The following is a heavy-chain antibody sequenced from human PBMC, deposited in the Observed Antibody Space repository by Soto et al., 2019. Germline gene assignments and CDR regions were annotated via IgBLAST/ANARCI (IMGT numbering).Heavy chain of an antibody. CDR3: AREPPYSRYFDY. J-gene: IGHJ4*02. CDR1: GGTFSSYA. V-gene: IGHV1-69*13. Sequence: ASVKVSCKASGGTFSSYAISWVRQAPGQGLEWMGGIIPIFGTANYAQKFQGRVTITADESTSTVYMELRGLTSEDTAVYYCAREPPYSRYFDYWSQGTLVTVSS. D-gene: IGHD4-4*01. CDR2: IIPIFGTA.